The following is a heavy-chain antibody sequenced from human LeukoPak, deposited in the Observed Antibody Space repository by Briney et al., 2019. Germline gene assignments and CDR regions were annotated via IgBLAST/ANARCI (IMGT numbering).Heavy chain of an antibody. CDR1: GSTFSSYA. Sequence: GGSLRLSCAASGSTFSSYAMSWVRQAPGKGLEWVSAISGSGGSTYYADSVKGRFTISRDNSKNTLYLQMNSLRAEDTAVYYCAKEYSSGWYGPSVDYWGQGTLVTVSS. D-gene: IGHD6-19*01. V-gene: IGHV3-23*01. CDR2: ISGSGGST. CDR3: AKEYSSGWYGPSVDY. J-gene: IGHJ4*02.